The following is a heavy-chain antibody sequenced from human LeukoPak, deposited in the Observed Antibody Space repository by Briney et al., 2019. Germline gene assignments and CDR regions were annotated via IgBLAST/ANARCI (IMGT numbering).Heavy chain of an antibody. Sequence: GSSVKVSCKASGGTFSSYAISWVRQAPGQGLEWMGRIIPIFGTANYARKFQGRVTITTDESTSTAYMELSSLRSEDTAVYYCARDLRQVDTAMATEYNWFDPWGQGTLVTVSS. CDR2: IIPIFGTA. J-gene: IGHJ5*02. D-gene: IGHD5-18*01. V-gene: IGHV1-69*05. CDR1: GGTFSSYA. CDR3: ARDLRQVDTAMATEYNWFDP.